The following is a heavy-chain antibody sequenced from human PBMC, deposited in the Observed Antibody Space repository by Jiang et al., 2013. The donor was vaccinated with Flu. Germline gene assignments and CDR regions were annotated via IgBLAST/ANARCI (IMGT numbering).Heavy chain of an antibody. V-gene: IGHV1-2*02. CDR2: INPNSGGNGNT. Sequence: EVKKPGASVKVSCKASGYTFTGYYMHWVRQAPGQGLEWMGWINPNSGGNGNTKYSPTFQDRITITSDTSASTAYMELTSLRSEDTAVYYCARGLDYVGPPFDPWGRGTLVNVSS. CDR1: GYTFTGYY. J-gene: IGHJ2*01. CDR3: ARGLDYVGPPFDP. D-gene: IGHD4-23*01.